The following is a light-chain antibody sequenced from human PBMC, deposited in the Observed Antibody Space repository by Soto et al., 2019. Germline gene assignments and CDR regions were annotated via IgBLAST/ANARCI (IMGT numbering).Light chain of an antibody. CDR2: GNG. V-gene: IGLV1-40*01. Sequence: QPVLTQPPSVSGAPGQRVTISCTGSSSNIGAGYDVHWYQQLPGTAPKLLIYGNGNRPSGVPDRFSGSKSGTSASLAITGLQAEDEADYYCQSYDSSLSGPVVFGGGTKLTVL. J-gene: IGLJ2*01. CDR3: QSYDSSLSGPVV. CDR1: SSNIGAGYD.